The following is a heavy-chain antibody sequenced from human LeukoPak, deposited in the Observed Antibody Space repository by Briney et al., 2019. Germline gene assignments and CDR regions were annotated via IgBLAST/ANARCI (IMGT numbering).Heavy chain of an antibody. V-gene: IGHV4-61*02. CDR2: IYTSGST. Sequence: SETLSLTCTVSGGSISSGSYYWSWIRQPAGKGLEWTGRIYTSGSTNYNPSLKSRVTISVDTSKNQFSLKLSSVTAADTAVYYCARDRGKDNWFDPWGQGTLVTVSS. CDR1: GGSISSGSYY. J-gene: IGHJ5*02. CDR3: ARDRGKDNWFDP. D-gene: IGHD3-10*01.